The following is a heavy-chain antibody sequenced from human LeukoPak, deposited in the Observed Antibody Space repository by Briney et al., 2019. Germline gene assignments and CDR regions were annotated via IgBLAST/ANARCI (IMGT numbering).Heavy chain of an antibody. CDR1: GFTFSSYW. Sequence: GGSLRLSCAASGFTFSSYWMHWVRQAPGKGLVWFSRINSDGSSTSYADSVKGRFTISRDNAKNTLYLQMNSLRAEDTAVYYCARDRGYYSAFDIWGQGTMVTVSS. CDR2: INSDGSST. J-gene: IGHJ3*02. CDR3: ARDRGYYSAFDI. D-gene: IGHD2-15*01. V-gene: IGHV3-74*01.